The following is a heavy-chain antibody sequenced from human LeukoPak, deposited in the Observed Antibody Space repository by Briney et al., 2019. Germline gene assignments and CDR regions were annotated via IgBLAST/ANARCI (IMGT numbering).Heavy chain of an antibody. D-gene: IGHD1-26*01. V-gene: IGHV1-18*01. CDR3: ARVRSGSGSPRAAFDI. Sequence: ASVKVSCKASGYTFINYGITWVRQAPGQGLEWMGWVSADNGNAKYAQKLQGRVTMTTDTSTSTAYMELRSLRSDDTAVYYCARVRSGSGSPRAAFDIWGQGTMVTVSS. J-gene: IGHJ3*02. CDR2: VSADNGNA. CDR1: GYTFINYG.